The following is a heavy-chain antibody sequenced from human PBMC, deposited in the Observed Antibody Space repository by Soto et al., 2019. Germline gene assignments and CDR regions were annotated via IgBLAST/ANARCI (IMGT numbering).Heavy chain of an antibody. CDR3: AKRGSGSYYHY. CDR2: ISGSGGST. D-gene: IGHD1-26*01. Sequence: EVPLLESGGGLVQPGGSLRLSCAASGFTFSSYAMNWVRQAPGKGLEWVSVISGSGGSTYYADSVKGRITVSRDNSKNTLYLQMNSLRAEDTAVYYCAKRGSGSYYHYWGQGTLVTVSS. V-gene: IGHV3-23*01. J-gene: IGHJ4*02. CDR1: GFTFSSYA.